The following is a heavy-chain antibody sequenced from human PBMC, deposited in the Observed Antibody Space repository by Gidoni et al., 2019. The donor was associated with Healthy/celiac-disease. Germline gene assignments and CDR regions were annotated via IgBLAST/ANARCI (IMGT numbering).Heavy chain of an antibody. CDR2: ISSSSSYT. Sequence: QVQLVESGGGLVKPGGSLRLSCAASGFTFSDYYMSWIRQAPGKGLEWVSYISSSSSYTNYADSVKGRFTISRDNAKNSLYLQMNSLRAEDTAVYYCARREYYYDSSGYIDAFDIWGQGTMVTVSS. CDR1: GFTFSDYY. D-gene: IGHD3-22*01. J-gene: IGHJ3*02. CDR3: ARREYYYDSSGYIDAFDI. V-gene: IGHV3-11*06.